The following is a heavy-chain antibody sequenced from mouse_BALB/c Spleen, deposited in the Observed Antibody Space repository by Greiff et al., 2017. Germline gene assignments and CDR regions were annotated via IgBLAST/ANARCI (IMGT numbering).Heavy chain of an antibody. V-gene: IGHV2-5-1*01. Sequence: VQLQQSGPSLVQPSQSLSITCTVSGFSLTSYGVHWVRQSPGKGLEWLGVIWSGGSTDYNAAFMSRLSIPKDNSKSKVFFKMNSLQADDTAIYYCAKNYYSSSYWFAYWGQGTLVTVSA. CDR1: GFSLTSYG. CDR2: IWSGGST. CDR3: AKNYYSSSYWFAY. D-gene: IGHD1-1*01. J-gene: IGHJ3*01.